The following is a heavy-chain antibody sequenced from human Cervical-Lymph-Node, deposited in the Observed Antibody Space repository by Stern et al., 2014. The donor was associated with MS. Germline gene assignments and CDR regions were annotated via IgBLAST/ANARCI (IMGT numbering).Heavy chain of an antibody. CDR2: ISSSSRFI. Sequence: EDQLVASGGGLVKPGGSLRLSCAASGFTFSSYTMSCVRQAPGKGLEWASSISSSSRFINYADSVKGRFTISRDNAKNSLYLQMNSLRAEDTGVFYCARVNEGFWYLDLWGRGTLVTVSS. V-gene: IGHV3-21*01. CDR3: ARVNEGFWYLDL. CDR1: GFTFSSYT. J-gene: IGHJ2*01.